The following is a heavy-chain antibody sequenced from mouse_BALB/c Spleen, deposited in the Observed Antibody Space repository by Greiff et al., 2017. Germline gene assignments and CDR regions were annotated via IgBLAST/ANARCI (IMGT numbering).Heavy chain of an antibody. J-gene: IGHJ2*01. D-gene: IGHD1-2*01. CDR2: ISYSGST. Sequence: EVKLMESGPGLVKPSQSLSLTCTVTGYSITSDYAWNWIRQFPGNKLEWMGYISYSGSTSYNPSLKSRISITRDTSKNQFFLQLNSVTTEDTATYYCASYYGSPYFDYWGQGTTLTVSS. CDR1: GYSITSDYA. V-gene: IGHV3-2*02. CDR3: ASYYGSPYFDY.